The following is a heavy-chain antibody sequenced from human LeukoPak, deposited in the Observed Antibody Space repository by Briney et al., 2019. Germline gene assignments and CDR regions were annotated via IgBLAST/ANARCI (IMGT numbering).Heavy chain of an antibody. CDR1: GFTFSSYG. CDR2: ISYDGSNK. Sequence: GRSLRLSCAASGFTFSSYGMHWVRQAPGKGLEWVAVISYDGSNKYYADSVKGRFTISRDNSENTLYLQMNSLRAEDTAVYYCAKDLYTATITLSFDYWGQGTLVTVSS. CDR3: AKDLYTATITLSFDY. V-gene: IGHV3-30*18. D-gene: IGHD5-18*01. J-gene: IGHJ4*02.